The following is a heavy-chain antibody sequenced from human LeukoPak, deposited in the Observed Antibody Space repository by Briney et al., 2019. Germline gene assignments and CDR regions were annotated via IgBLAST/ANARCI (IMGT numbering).Heavy chain of an antibody. CDR3: ARGIYYLIEY. Sequence: SETLSLTCAVSGYSISSGDYWGWIRQSPGKGLEWIGNIFHSGSTYHNPSLTSRVTISVDTSKNEFPLKLSSVTAADTAVYYCARGIYYLIEYWGQGTLVTVSS. J-gene: IGHJ4*02. CDR1: GYSISSGDY. CDR2: IFHSGST. D-gene: IGHD3-10*01. V-gene: IGHV4-38-2*01.